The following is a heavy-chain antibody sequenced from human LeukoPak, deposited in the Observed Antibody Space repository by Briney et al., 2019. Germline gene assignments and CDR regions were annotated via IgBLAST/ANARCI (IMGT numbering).Heavy chain of an antibody. D-gene: IGHD2-15*01. CDR3: AKVMPPGRIRFYSYYMDV. Sequence: GGSLRLSCAASGFTFSSYGMHWVRQAPGKGLEWVAVIRYDGSNEYYADSVKGRFTISRDKSKNTLSLQMNGLRVEDTAVYYCAKVMPPGRIRFYSYYMDVWGKGTTVTVS. CDR1: GFTFSSYG. J-gene: IGHJ6*03. CDR2: IRYDGSNE. V-gene: IGHV3-30*02.